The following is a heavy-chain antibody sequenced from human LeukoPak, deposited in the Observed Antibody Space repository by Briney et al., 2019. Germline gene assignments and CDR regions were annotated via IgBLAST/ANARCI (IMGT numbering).Heavy chain of an antibody. CDR2: FSGTSTN. Sequence: PGGSLRLSCAASGFTFSSYAMSWVRQAPGKGLEWVSTFSGTSTNSYADAVKGRVTISRDNSKNTLYLQMNSLRAEDTAVYYCAKLKQWQPQRYFFEHWGQGALVTVAS. CDR1: GFTFSSYA. D-gene: IGHD6-19*01. CDR3: AKLKQWQPQRYFFEH. J-gene: IGHJ4*02. V-gene: IGHV3-23*01.